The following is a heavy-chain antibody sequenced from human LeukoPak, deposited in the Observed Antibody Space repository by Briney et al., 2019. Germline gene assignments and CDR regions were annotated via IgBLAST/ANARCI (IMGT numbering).Heavy chain of an antibody. CDR2: IKQDGSEK. CDR3: ARSRSPYYGDYEESFDY. CDR1: GFTFSSYW. D-gene: IGHD4-17*01. V-gene: IGHV3-7*01. J-gene: IGHJ4*02. Sequence: GGSLRLSCAASGFTFSSYWMSWVRQAPGKGLEWVANIKQDGSEKYYVDSVKGRFTISRDNAKNSLYLQMNSLRAEDTAVYYCARSRSPYYGDYEESFDYWGQGTLVTVSS.